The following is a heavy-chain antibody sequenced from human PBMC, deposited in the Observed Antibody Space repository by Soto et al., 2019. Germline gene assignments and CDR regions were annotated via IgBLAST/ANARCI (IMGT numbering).Heavy chain of an antibody. CDR2: IYWDDDQ. CDR3: AHAYGGTSWPNDAFDI. V-gene: IGHV2-5*02. CDR1: GFSLSGDGVG. J-gene: IGHJ3*02. D-gene: IGHD2-21*01. Sequence: QITLKESGPTLVKPTETITVTCTVSGFSLSGDGVGVGWIRQPPGKALEWLALIYWDDDQRYSPSLKTRLTITKDASKNQVVLTMPNMDPMDTATYYCAHAYGGTSWPNDAFDIWGQGTVVTVSS.